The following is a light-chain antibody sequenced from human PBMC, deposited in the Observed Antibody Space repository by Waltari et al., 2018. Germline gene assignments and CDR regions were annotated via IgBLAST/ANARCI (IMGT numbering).Light chain of an antibody. CDR3: QQRSNWPIT. V-gene: IGKV3-11*01. CDR2: DAS. CDR1: QSVSSY. Sequence: EIVLTQSPATLSLSPGARATLSCRASQSVSSYLAWYQQKPGQAPRLLIYDASNRATGIPVRFSGSGSGTDFTLTISSLEPEDFAVFYCQQRSNWPITFGQGTRLEIK. J-gene: IGKJ5*01.